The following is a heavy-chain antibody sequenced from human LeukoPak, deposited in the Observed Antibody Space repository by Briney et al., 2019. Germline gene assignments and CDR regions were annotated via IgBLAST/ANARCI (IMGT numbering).Heavy chain of an antibody. Sequence: GGSLRLSCAASGFTFRKYAMSWVRQAPGKGLEWVSGISASGDSTYYADSVKGRITISRDNSKNTLYLQMNSLRAEDTAVYYCVRGRGSSWYFDYWGQGTLVTVSS. V-gene: IGHV3-23*01. CDR1: GFTFRKYA. J-gene: IGHJ4*02. CDR2: ISASGDST. CDR3: VRGRGSSWYFDY. D-gene: IGHD6-13*01.